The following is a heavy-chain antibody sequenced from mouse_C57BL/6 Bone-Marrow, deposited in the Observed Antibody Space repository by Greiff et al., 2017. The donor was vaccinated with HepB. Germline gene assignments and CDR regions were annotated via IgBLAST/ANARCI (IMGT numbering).Heavy chain of an antibody. D-gene: IGHD2-1*01. CDR3: ARANYGNYNYAMDY. J-gene: IGHJ4*01. V-gene: IGHV14-3*01. CDR2: IDPANGNT. Sequence: EVQRVESVAELVRPGASVKLSCTASGFNIKNTYMHWVKQRPEQGLEWIGRIDPANGNTKYAPKFQGKATITADTSSNTAYLQLSSLTSEDTAIYYCARANYGNYNYAMDYWGQGTSVTVSS. CDR1: GFNIKNTY.